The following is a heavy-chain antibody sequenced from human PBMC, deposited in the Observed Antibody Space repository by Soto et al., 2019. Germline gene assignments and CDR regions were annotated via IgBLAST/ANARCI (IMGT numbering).Heavy chain of an antibody. CDR1: GGFSNNSAYY. J-gene: IGHJ6*02. CDR2: GYYGGRT. D-gene: IGHD6-13*01. CDR3: ERHGAYSTSVYYYYGMDV. Sequence: QVHLQESGPGLVKPSETLSLTCTVSGGFSNNSAYYWVWIRQPPGKGLDWIASGYYGGRTYYNPSLKSRVTFSLDTSKSRCSLELSSVTAADTAVYYCERHGAYSTSVYYYYGMDVWGQGNTVTVSS. V-gene: IGHV4-39*01.